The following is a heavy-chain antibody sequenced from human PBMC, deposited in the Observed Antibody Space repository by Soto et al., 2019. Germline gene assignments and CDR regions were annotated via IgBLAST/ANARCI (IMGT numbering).Heavy chain of an antibody. J-gene: IGHJ2*01. D-gene: IGHD2-15*01. CDR2: IWHDGSNK. CDR1: GFTFSSYG. Sequence: QVQLVESGGGVVQPGRSLRLSCAASGFTFSSYGMHWVRQAPGKGLEWVAVIWHDGSNKYYADSVKGRFTISRDNSKNALYLQMNSLRAEDTAVYYCARDPGYCSGGSCYPYWYFDLWGRGTLVTVSS. V-gene: IGHV3-33*01. CDR3: ARDPGYCSGGSCYPYWYFDL.